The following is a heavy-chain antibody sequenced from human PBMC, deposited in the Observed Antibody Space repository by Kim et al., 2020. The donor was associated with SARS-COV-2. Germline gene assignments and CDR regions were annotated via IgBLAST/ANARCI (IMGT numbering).Heavy chain of an antibody. CDR2: IYYSGST. Sequence: SETLSLTCTVSGDSISSYYWSWIRQPPGKGLEWIGYIYYSGSTKYNPSLKSRVTISVDTSKNQFSLKLSSVTAADTAVYSCAKDRLFGGFCDYWGQGTLVTVSS. J-gene: IGHJ4*02. CDR3: AKDRLFGGFCDY. V-gene: IGHV4-59*01. D-gene: IGHD3-10*02. CDR1: GDSISSYY.